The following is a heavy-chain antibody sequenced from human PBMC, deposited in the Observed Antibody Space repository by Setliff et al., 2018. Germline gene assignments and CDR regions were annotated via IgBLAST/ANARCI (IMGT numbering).Heavy chain of an antibody. CDR2: INHSGST. CDR1: GGSFSGYY. V-gene: IGHV4-34*01. J-gene: IGHJ4*02. D-gene: IGHD6-19*01. CDR3: ARESSSLGSMGSGWY. Sequence: PSETLSLTCAVYGGSFSGYYWTWIRQPPGKGLEWIGEINHSGSTNYNPSLKSRVTISVDTSKNQFSLKLSSVTAADTAVYYCARESSSLGSMGSGWYWVQGGLVTVSS.